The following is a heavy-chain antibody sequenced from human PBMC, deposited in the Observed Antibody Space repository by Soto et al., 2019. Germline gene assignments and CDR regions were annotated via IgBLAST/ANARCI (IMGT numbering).Heavy chain of an antibody. D-gene: IGHD2-21*02. V-gene: IGHV4-31*03. CDR2: IYHSGST. CDR1: GGSVSSSGYY. Sequence: QVQLQESGPGLVKPSQTLSLTCSVSGGSVSSSGYYWSWIRQHPGKGLEWIGYIYHSGSTDDNPSLKSRVTKSVATSKNQFSLKLTSVSAADTAVYYCARERFVVVTAAGYNWFGPWGQGTLVTVSS. J-gene: IGHJ5*02. CDR3: ARERFVVVTAAGYNWFGP.